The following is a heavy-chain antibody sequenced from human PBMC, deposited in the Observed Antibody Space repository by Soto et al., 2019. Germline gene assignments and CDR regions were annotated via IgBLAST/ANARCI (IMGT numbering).Heavy chain of an antibody. CDR2: IYIGGST. J-gene: IGHJ4*02. V-gene: IGHV4-30-4*01. D-gene: IGHD6-25*01. CDR3: DRDTGGLDTISYFDY. Sequence: QVQLQESGPGLVKPSETLSLTCTVSGDSVSSVGLHWAWLRRPPGKGLEWIDYIYIGGSTYYRTSLESRMHMSLDATRNHYTLKLTSVTAAASAAYFCDRDTGGLDTISYFDYWGQGKLVTVSS. CDR1: GDSVSSVGLH.